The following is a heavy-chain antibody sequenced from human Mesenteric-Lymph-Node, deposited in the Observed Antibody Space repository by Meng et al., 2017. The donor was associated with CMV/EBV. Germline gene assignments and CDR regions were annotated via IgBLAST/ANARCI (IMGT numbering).Heavy chain of an antibody. D-gene: IGHD3-3*01. V-gene: IGHV3-21*01. CDR1: GFTFSSYG. J-gene: IGHJ6*02. Sequence: GESLKISCAASGFTFSSYGMHWVRQAPGKGLEWVSSISSSSSYIYYADSVKGRFTISRDNAKNSLYLQMNSLRAEDTAVYYCARDRSGDDFWSGYRYYYGMDVWGQGTTVTVSS. CDR2: ISSSSSYI. CDR3: ARDRSGDDFWSGYRYYYGMDV.